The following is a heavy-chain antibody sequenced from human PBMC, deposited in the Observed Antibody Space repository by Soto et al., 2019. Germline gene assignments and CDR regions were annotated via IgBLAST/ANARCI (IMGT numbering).Heavy chain of an antibody. V-gene: IGHV3-33*01. CDR1: GFTFSHYG. J-gene: IGHJ4*02. CDR3: ARDPTGYYSSVL. Sequence: GGSLRLSCAASGFTFSHYGMHWVRQAPGKGLEWVAVIWFDGSNKLYADSVNGRFTISRDNSENTLYLEMNSLRVEDTAIYYCARDPTGYYSSVLWGQGTLVTVST. CDR2: IWFDGSNK. D-gene: IGHD3-9*01.